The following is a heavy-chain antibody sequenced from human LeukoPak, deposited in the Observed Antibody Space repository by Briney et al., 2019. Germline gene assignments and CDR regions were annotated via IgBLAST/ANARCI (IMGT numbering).Heavy chain of an antibody. Sequence: PSETLSLTCTVSGGSISSGDYHWSWIRQPPGKGLEWIGYIYYSGSTYYNPSLKSRVTISVDTSKNQFSLKLSSVTAADTAVYYCARGRPRVPAATGGYFDYWGQGTLVTVSS. CDR3: ARGRPRVPAATGGYFDY. J-gene: IGHJ4*02. D-gene: IGHD2-2*01. V-gene: IGHV4-30-4*01. CDR2: IYYSGST. CDR1: GGSISSGDYH.